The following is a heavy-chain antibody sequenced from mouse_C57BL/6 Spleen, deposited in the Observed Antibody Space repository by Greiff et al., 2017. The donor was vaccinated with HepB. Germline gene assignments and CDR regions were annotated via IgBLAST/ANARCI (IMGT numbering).Heavy chain of an antibody. V-gene: IGHV1-59*01. D-gene: IGHD1-1*01. CDR1: GYTFTSYW. J-gene: IGHJ2*01. CDR2: IDPSDSYT. CDR3: ARYLYYGSSRFDY. Sequence: QVHVKQPGAELVRPGTSVKLSCKASGYTFTSYWMHWVKQRPGQGLEWIGVIDPSDSYTNYNQKFKGKATLTVDTSSSTAYMQLSSLTSEDSAVYYCARYLYYGSSRFDYWGQGTTLTVSS.